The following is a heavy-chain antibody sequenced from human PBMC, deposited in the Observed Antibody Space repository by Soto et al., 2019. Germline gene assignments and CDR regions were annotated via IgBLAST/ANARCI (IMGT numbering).Heavy chain of an antibody. CDR1: GFSLSTSGVG. D-gene: IGHD3-16*01. Sequence: QITLKESGPTLVKPTQTLTLTCTFSGFSLSTSGVGVGWIRQPPGKALEWLALIYWDDDKRYSPSLKIRRTSTKDASKSQVVLTMTNMDPVDTATYYCAHTAYTMIYGCYFDYWGQGTLVTVSS. CDR2: IYWDDDK. CDR3: AHTAYTMIYGCYFDY. V-gene: IGHV2-5*02. J-gene: IGHJ4*02.